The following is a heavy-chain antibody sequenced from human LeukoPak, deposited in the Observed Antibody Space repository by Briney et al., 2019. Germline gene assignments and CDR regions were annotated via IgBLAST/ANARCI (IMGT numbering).Heavy chain of an antibody. Sequence: GASVKVSCKASGYTFTGYYMHWVRQAPGQGLEWMGWIHPNSGGTNYAQKFQGRVTMTRDTSITTAYMDLSRLGSDDTAVYYCAREPLYSSNYYFDYCGERSLVTVSS. V-gene: IGHV1-2*02. CDR1: GYTFTGYY. CDR2: IHPNSGGT. CDR3: AREPLYSSNYYFDY. J-gene: IGHJ4*02. D-gene: IGHD6-13*01.